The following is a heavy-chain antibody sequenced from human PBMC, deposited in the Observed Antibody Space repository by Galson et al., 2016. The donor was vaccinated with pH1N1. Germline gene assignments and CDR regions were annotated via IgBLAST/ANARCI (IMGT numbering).Heavy chain of an antibody. D-gene: IGHD1-14*01. CDR1: GFTFRNYG. CDR3: AKARATGIVNTGDFDY. Sequence: SLRLSCAASGFTFRNYGMSWVRQAPGKGLEWVSAITFTGGSTYYADDVKGRFTISRDTSKNTSYLQMNSLRVEDTAVYYCAKARATGIVNTGDFDYWGQGTLVTVSS. V-gene: IGHV3-23*01. CDR2: ITFTGGST. J-gene: IGHJ4*02.